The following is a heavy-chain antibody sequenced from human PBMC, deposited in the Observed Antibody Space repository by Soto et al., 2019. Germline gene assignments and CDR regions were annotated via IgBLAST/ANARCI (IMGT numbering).Heavy chain of an antibody. J-gene: IGHJ5*02. V-gene: IGHV1-46*03. CDR1: GYTFTSYY. Sequence: QVQLVQSGAEVKKPGASVKVSCKASGYTFTSYYMHWVRQAPGQGLEWMGIINPSGGSTSYAQKFPGRVTMTRDTSTSTVYMELSSLRSEDTAVYYCARVAAGSGSYYLWVDPWGQGTLVTVSS. CDR2: INPSGGST. CDR3: ARVAAGSGSYYLWVDP. D-gene: IGHD3-10*01.